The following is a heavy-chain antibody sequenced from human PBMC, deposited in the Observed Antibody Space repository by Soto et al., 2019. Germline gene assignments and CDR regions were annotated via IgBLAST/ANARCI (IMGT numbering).Heavy chain of an antibody. CDR2: IYWDDDK. V-gene: IGHV2-5*02. CDR3: AHRGGGIVDWYFDL. D-gene: IGHD1-26*01. J-gene: IGHJ2*01. Sequence: QITLNESGPTLVKPTQTLTLTCTFSGFSLGTYGVGVGWIRQPPGKALEWLALIYWDDDKRYSPSLKSRLTIPKDTSKRQVFLTLTHMAPVDTATYYCAHRGGGIVDWYFDLCGRGTPVIVSS. CDR1: GFSLGTYGVG.